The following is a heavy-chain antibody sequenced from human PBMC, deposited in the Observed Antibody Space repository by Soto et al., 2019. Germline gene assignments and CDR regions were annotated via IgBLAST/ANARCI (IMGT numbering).Heavy chain of an antibody. CDR2: INHSGST. Sequence: LSLTCTVSGGSISSSSYYWGWIRQPPGKGLEWIGEINHSGSTNYNPSLKSRVTISVDTSKNQFSLKLSSVTAADTAVYYCARGARALYYYDSSGYPYNWFDPWGQGTLVTVSS. CDR1: GGSISSSSYY. D-gene: IGHD3-22*01. V-gene: IGHV4-39*07. J-gene: IGHJ5*02. CDR3: ARGARALYYYDSSGYPYNWFDP.